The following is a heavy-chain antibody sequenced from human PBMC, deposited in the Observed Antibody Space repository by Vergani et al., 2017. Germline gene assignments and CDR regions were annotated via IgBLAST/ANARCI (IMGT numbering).Heavy chain of an antibody. Sequence: EVQLVESGGGLVQPGRSLRLSCAASGFTFDDYAMHWVRQAPGKGLEWVSGISWNSGSIGYADSVKGRFTISRDNAKNSLYLQMNSLRAEDTALYYCAKDRYYDFWSGLGYMDVWGKGP. CDR3: AKDRYYDFWSGLGYMDV. D-gene: IGHD3-3*01. J-gene: IGHJ6*03. CDR2: ISWNSGSI. V-gene: IGHV3-9*01. CDR1: GFTFDDYA.